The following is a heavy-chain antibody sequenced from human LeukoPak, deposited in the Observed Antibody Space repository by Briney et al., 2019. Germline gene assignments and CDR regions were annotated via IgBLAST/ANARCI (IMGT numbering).Heavy chain of an antibody. D-gene: IGHD2-2*02. V-gene: IGHV3-33*01. J-gene: IGHJ4*02. CDR3: ARDYTFDY. CDR2: IYYDATHA. Sequence: PGGSLRLSCVSSGVTFSNYGMHWVRQAPGKGLEWVALIYYDATHADYADSVKGRFTIARDNAKNSLYLQMNSLRDEDTAVYYCARDYTFDYWGQGTLVTVSS. CDR1: GVTFSNYG.